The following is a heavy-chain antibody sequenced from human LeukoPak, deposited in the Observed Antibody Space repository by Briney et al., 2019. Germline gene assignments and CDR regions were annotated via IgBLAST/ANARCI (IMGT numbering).Heavy chain of an antibody. V-gene: IGHV4-39*07. CDR2: IYSGST. CDR3: ASHRDHYYYMDV. J-gene: IGHJ6*03. CDR1: GGSINSSSNY. Sequence: SETLSLTCTVSGGSINSSSNYWGWIRQPPGKGLEWIGSIYSGSTYYNPSLKSRVTISLDTSRNQFSLKLSSVTAADTAVYYCASHRDHYYYMDVWGKGTTVTVSS.